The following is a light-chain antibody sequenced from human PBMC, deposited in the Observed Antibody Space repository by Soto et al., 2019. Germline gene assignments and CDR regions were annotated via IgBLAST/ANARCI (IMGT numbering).Light chain of an antibody. CDR2: GVS. V-gene: IGKV3-20*01. J-gene: IGKJ4*01. Sequence: EIVLTQSPGTLSLSPGERATLSCRASQTVRSDYFAWYQQKPGQTPRLLIFGVSTRASGIPDRFSGGGSGTDFTLTISRLEPEDFALYYCHQYGNSPLTFGGGTKVEIK. CDR3: HQYGNSPLT. CDR1: QTVRSDY.